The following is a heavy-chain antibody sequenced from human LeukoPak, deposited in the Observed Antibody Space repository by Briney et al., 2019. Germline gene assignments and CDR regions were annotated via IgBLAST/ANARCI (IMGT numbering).Heavy chain of an antibody. J-gene: IGHJ6*02. V-gene: IGHV4-59*01. CDR1: GGSISSYY. Sequence: TSETLSLTCTVSGGSISSYYWSWIRQPPGKGLEWIGYIYYSGSTNYNPSLKSRVTISVDTSKNQFSLKLSSVTAADTAVYYCARVYGYSGYDLSAGYYYYYGMDVWGQGTTVTVSS. CDR2: IYYSGST. D-gene: IGHD5-12*01. CDR3: ARVYGYSGYDLSAGYYYYYGMDV.